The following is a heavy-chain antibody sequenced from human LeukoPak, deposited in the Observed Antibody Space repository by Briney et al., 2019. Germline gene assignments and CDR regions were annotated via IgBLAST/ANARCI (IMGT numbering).Heavy chain of an antibody. D-gene: IGHD4-23*01. CDR1: GFTFSSYG. Sequence: GGSLRLSCAASGFTFSSYGMHWVRRAPGKGLDWVAMIYYDGSNKYYADSVKGRFTISRDNSRNTVYLQMNSLRVEDTAVYFCVRMGGDNGGKTLENWGQGTLVIVSS. CDR2: IYYDGSNK. CDR3: VRMGGDNGGKTLEN. J-gene: IGHJ4*02. V-gene: IGHV3-33*01.